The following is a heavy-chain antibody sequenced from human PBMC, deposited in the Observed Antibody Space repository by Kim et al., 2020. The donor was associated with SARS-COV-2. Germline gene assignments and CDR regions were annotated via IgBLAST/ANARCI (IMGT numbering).Heavy chain of an antibody. V-gene: IGHV6-1*01. D-gene: IGHD6-6*01. Sequence: KSRITINPDTSKNQFSLQLNSVTPEDTAVYYCARGTIEYSSSSEGYYFDYWGQGTLVTVSS. J-gene: IGHJ4*02. CDR3: ARGTIEYSSSSEGYYFDY.